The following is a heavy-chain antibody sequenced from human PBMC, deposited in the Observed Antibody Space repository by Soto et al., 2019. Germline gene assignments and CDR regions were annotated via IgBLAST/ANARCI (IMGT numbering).Heavy chain of an antibody. J-gene: IGHJ6*02. CDR3: ARDLWTSGWTFYYYYGMDV. V-gene: IGHV3-30-3*01. Sequence: PGGSLRLSCAASGFTSSSYAMHWVRQAPGKGLEWVAVISYDGSNKYYADSVKGRFTISRDNSKNTLYLQMNSLRAEDTAVYYCARDLWTSGWTFYYYYGMDVWGQGTTVTVSS. CDR1: GFTSSSYA. CDR2: ISYDGSNK. D-gene: IGHD6-19*01.